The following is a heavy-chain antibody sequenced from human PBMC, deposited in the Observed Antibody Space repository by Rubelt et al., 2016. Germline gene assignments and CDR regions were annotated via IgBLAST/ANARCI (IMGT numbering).Heavy chain of an antibody. D-gene: IGHD6-13*01. CDR3: ARAYAAAECDY. V-gene: IGHV4-38-2*02. J-gene: IGHJ4*02. CDR2: IYYSGST. CDR1: GYSISSGYY. Sequence: QVQLQESGPGLVKPSETLSLTCTVSGYSISSGYYWGWIRQPPGKGLEWIGSIYYSGSTYYKPSLKSRVTISVDTSKNQFSLKLSSVTAADTAVYYCARAYAAAECDYWGQGTLVTVSS.